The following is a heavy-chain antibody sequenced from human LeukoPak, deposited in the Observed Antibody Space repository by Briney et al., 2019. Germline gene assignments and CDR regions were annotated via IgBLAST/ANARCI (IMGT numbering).Heavy chain of an antibody. CDR3: AREGVPAAIHGWDYYYGMDV. CDR1: GFTFSSYA. CDR2: ISGSGDST. J-gene: IGHJ6*02. Sequence: PGGSLRLSCAASGFTFSSYAMSWVRQAPGKGLEWVSTISGSGDSTYYADSVKGRFTISRDNSKNTLYLQMNSLRAADTAVYYCAREGVPAAIHGWDYYYGMDVWGQGTTVTVSS. V-gene: IGHV3-23*01. D-gene: IGHD2-2*02.